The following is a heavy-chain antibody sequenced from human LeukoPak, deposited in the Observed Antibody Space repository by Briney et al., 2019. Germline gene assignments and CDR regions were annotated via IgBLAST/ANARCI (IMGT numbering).Heavy chain of an antibody. CDR2: IIPFFGTA. Sequence: ASVKVSCKSSGGTFSSYAVSWVRQAPGQGLDWMGGIIPFFGTANYAQKFQGRVTLTADKFPTTAYMELNSLRSEDTAVYYCARARSDILTGYRPYYYYYYMDVWGKGTTVTVSS. CDR3: ARARSDILTGYRPYYYYYYMDV. CDR1: GGTFSSYA. D-gene: IGHD3-9*01. J-gene: IGHJ6*03. V-gene: IGHV1-69*06.